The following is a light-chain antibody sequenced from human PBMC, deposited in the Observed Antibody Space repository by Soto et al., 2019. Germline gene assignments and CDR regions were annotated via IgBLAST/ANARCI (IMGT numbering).Light chain of an antibody. CDR3: QQRSNWPYT. CDR2: YAS. CDR1: QSVSSN. Sequence: EIVLTQSPATLSLSPGERATLSCRASQSVSSNLAWYQQKPGQAPRLLIYYASNRATGIPARFSGSGSGTDFTLTISSLEPEDFAVYYCQQRSNWPYTFGQGTKLEIK. V-gene: IGKV3-11*01. J-gene: IGKJ2*01.